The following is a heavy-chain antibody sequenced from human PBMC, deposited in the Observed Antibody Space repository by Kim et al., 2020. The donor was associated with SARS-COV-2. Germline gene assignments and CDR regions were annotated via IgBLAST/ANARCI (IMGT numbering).Heavy chain of an antibody. V-gene: IGHV4-59*01. J-gene: IGHJ6*02. CDR3: ARWGALGIYYYYAMDV. Sequence: PSLKSRVTISVDTSKNQSSLKLSSVTAADTAVYYCARWGALGIYYYYAMDVWGQGTTVTVSS. D-gene: IGHD3-16*01.